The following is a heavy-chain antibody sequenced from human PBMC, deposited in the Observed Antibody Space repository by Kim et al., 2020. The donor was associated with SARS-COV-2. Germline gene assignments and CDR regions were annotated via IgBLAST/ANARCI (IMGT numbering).Heavy chain of an antibody. V-gene: IGHV3-11*04. CDR3: ARATVVVTADFDY. Sequence: YAHSVKGRLTISRCNAKNSLYLQMNSLWAEDTAVYYCARATVVVTADFDYWGQGTLVTVSS. D-gene: IGHD2-21*02. J-gene: IGHJ4*02.